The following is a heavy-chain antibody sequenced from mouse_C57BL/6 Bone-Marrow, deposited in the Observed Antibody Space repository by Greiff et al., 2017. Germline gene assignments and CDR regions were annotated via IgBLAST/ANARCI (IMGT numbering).Heavy chain of an antibody. CDR2: INYDGSST. D-gene: IGHD2-2*01. J-gene: IGHJ2*01. V-gene: IGHV5-16*01. CDR1: GFTFSDYY. Sequence: EVQRVESEGGLVQPGSSMKLSCTASGFTFSDYYMAWVRQVPEKGLEWVANINYDGSSTYYLDSLKSRFIISRDNAKNILYLQMSSLKSEDTATYYCARDGGGYDRGTFDYWGQGTTLTVSS. CDR3: ARDGGGYDRGTFDY.